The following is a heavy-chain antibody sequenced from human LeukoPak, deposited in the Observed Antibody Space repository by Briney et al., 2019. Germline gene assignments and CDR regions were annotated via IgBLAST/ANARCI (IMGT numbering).Heavy chain of an antibody. CDR3: SRQGCTTTSCHTIDS. CDR2: INPGDSEI. D-gene: IGHD2-2*02. V-gene: IGHV5-51*01. Sequence: GESLKISCKGSGYSFTNSWIGWVRQMPGKGLELMGIINPGDSEIRYSPSFQGQVTISVDKSISTAYLQWGSLKASDTAMYYCSRQGCTTTSCHTIDSWGQGTLVTVSS. J-gene: IGHJ4*02. CDR1: GYSFTNSW.